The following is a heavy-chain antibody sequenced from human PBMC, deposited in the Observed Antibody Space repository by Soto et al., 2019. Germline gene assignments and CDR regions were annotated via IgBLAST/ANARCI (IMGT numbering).Heavy chain of an antibody. D-gene: IGHD3-22*01. V-gene: IGHV1-69*13. Sequence: SVKVSCKASGGTFSTNTISWVRQAPGQGLEWMGGIMPIFGSANYAQKFQGRVTITADEYTRTVYMELSRLRSEDTAVYYCARQFDSDTSGYYYDYWGQGTLVTVSS. J-gene: IGHJ4*02. CDR2: IMPIFGSA. CDR3: ARQFDSDTSGYYYDY. CDR1: GGTFSTNT.